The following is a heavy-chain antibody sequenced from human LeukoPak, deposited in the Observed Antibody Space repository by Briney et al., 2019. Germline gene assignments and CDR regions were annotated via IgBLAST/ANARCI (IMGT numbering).Heavy chain of an antibody. CDR3: ARGMAPGDNWFDP. D-gene: IGHD5-24*01. Sequence: ASVKVSCKASGYTFTRYDINWVRQATGQGLEWMGWMNPNSGNTGYAQKFQGRVTITRNTSISTAYMELSSLRSEDTAVYYCARGMAPGDNWFDPWGQGTLVTVSS. CDR2: MNPNSGNT. J-gene: IGHJ5*02. CDR1: GYTFTRYD. V-gene: IGHV1-8*03.